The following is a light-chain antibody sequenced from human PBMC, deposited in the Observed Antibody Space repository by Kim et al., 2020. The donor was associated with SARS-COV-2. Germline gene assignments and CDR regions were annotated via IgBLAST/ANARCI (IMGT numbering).Light chain of an antibody. CDR3: QQRSNWPLT. J-gene: IGKJ4*02. CDR1: QSVSTF. Sequence: EIVLTQSPATLSLSPGERATLSCRTSQSVSTFLAWYQQKPGQAPRLLIYDASNRATDIPARFSGSGSGTDFILTISGLQPEDFAVYYCQQRSNWPLTFGGGTKVDIK. V-gene: IGKV3-11*01. CDR2: DAS.